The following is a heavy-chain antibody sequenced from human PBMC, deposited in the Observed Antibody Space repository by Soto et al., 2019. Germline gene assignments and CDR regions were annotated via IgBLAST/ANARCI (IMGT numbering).Heavy chain of an antibody. D-gene: IGHD3-22*01. CDR1: GFSISSGFYY. V-gene: IGHV4-30-4*08. J-gene: IGHJ3*02. Sequence: SETLSLTCTFSGFSISSGFYYLSWIRQHPGKGLEWIGYIYYSGSTYYNPSLKSRVTISVDTSKNQFSLKLSSVTAADTAVYYCARKSYYYDSSGPGDAFDIWGQGTMVTVSS. CDR2: IYYSGST. CDR3: ARKSYYYDSSGPGDAFDI.